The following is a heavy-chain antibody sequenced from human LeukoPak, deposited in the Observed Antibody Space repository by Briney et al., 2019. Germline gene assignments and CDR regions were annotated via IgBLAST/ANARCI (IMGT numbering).Heavy chain of an antibody. D-gene: IGHD6-19*01. CDR2: INPSGGST. V-gene: IGHV1-46*01. J-gene: IGHJ4*02. Sequence: ASVTVSCKASGYTFTSYYMHWVRQAPGQGLEWMGIINPSGGSTSYAQKFQGRVTMTRDMSTSTVYMELSSLRSEDTAVYYCASSYSSGWDLDYWGQGTLVTVSS. CDR3: ASSYSSGWDLDY. CDR1: GYTFTSYY.